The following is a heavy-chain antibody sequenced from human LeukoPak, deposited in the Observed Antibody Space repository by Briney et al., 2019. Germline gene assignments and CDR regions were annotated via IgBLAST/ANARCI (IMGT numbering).Heavy chain of an antibody. D-gene: IGHD5-24*01. CDR2: IKQDGSEK. CDR1: GFTFSSYW. V-gene: IGHV3-7*01. Sequence: GGSLRLSCAASGFTFSSYWMNWVRQAPGKGLEWVANIKQDGSEKSYVDFVKGRFTISRDNAKNSLDLQMNSLRAEDTAVYYCARARGDGYQWYFDLWGRGTLVTVSS. CDR3: ARARGDGYQWYFDL. J-gene: IGHJ2*01.